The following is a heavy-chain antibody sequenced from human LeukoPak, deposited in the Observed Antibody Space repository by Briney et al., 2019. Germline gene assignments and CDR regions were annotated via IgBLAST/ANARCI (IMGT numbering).Heavy chain of an antibody. D-gene: IGHD3-3*01. Sequence: ASVKVSCKASGYTFSTCDINWVRQAPGQGLEWMGWMNPNNGNTGYAKKFQGRVTITRDTSISTAYMELGSLTSEDTAVYYCARGPLTSGVRYFDYWGQGTLVTVSS. J-gene: IGHJ4*02. CDR2: MNPNNGNT. CDR3: ARGPLTSGVRYFDY. V-gene: IGHV1-8*03. CDR1: GYTFSTCD.